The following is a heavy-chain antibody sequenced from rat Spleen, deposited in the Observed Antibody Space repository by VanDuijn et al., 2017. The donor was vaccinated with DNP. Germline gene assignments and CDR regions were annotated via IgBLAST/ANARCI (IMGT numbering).Heavy chain of an antibody. Sequence: EVQLVESGGGLVQPGRSLKLSCAASGFTFSNFGMTWVRQAPARGLEWVATINTSGGRTYYRDSVQGRFTISRDNAKSTLYLQMDSLRSEETATYYCATHPRGVPFDYWGQGVMVTVSS. V-gene: IGHV5-19*01. J-gene: IGHJ2*01. D-gene: IGHD1-4*01. CDR3: ATHPRGVPFDY. CDR2: INTSGGRT. CDR1: GFTFSNFG.